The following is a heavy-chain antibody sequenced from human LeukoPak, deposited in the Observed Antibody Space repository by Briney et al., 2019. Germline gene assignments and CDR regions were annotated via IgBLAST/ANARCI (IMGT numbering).Heavy chain of an antibody. CDR3: ARQSSGTPFNY. D-gene: IGHD3-10*01. V-gene: IGHV4-39*01. Sequence: SETLSLTCSVSGGSISSSSYYWGWIPQPPGKGLEWIGSIYYSGITFYNPSLKSRVTISVDTSKNQFSLRLSSVTAADTAVYYCARQSSGTPFNYWGQGTLVTVSS. J-gene: IGHJ4*02. CDR1: GGSISSSSYY. CDR2: IYYSGIT.